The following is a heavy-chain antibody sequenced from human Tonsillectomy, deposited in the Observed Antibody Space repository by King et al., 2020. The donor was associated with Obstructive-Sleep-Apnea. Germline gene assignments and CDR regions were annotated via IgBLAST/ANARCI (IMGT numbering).Heavy chain of an antibody. V-gene: IGHV4-39*07. CDR2: IYYSGST. J-gene: IGHJ5*02. D-gene: IGHD3-10*01. CDR1: GGSISSSSYY. CDR3: ARERGITMVRGVIQRGWFDP. Sequence: LPLQESGPGLVKPSETLSLTCTVSGGSISSSSYYWGWIRQPPGKGLEWIGSIYYSGSTYYNPSLKSRVTISVDTSKNQFSLKLSSVTAADTAVYYCARERGITMVRGVIQRGWFDPWGQGTLVTVSS.